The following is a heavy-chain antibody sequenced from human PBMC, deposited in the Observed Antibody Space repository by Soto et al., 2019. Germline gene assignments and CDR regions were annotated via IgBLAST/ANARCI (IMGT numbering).Heavy chain of an antibody. D-gene: IGHD2-21*02. V-gene: IGHV1-69*02. Sequence: QVQLVQSGAEVKKPGSSVKVSCKASGGSFTNYIFTWVRQAPGQGLEWMGRIITVLGVEYYAQKFQGRVTITADQSTNTAYMELSSLRSEDTAVYYCAKSPSPGSATASYYGMDVWGLGTTVTVSS. CDR2: IITVLGVE. J-gene: IGHJ6*02. CDR1: GGSFTNYI. CDR3: AKSPSPGSATASYYGMDV.